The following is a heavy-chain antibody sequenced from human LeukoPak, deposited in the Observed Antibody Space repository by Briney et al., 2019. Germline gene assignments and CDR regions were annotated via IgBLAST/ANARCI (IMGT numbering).Heavy chain of an antibody. V-gene: IGHV4-39*07. D-gene: IGHD3-9*01. Sequence: PSETLSLTCTVSGGSISSSSYYWGWIRQPPGKGLEWIGSIYYSGSTYYNPSLKSRVTISVDTSKNQFSLKLSSVTAADTAVYYCAREKGRPELRYFDWISGAGAFDIWGQGTMVTVSS. CDR1: GGSISSSSYY. CDR3: AREKGRPELRYFDWISGAGAFDI. CDR2: IYYSGST. J-gene: IGHJ3*02.